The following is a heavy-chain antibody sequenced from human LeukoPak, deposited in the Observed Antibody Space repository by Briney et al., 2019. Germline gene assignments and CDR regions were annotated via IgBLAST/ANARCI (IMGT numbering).Heavy chain of an antibody. J-gene: IGHJ4*02. CDR3: ARPQGGTGDNAYFDY. D-gene: IGHD7-27*01. CDR1: GYTFTSYG. V-gene: IGHV1-18*01. Sequence: ASVKVSCKASGYTFTSYGISWVRQAPGQGLEWMGWISAYNGNTNYAQKLQGRVTMTTDTSTSTAYMELRSLRSDDTAVYYCARPQGGTGDNAYFDYWGQGTLVTVSS. CDR2: ISAYNGNT.